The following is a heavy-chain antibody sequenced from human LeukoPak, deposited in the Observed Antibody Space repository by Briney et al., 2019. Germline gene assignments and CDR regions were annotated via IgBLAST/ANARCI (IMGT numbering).Heavy chain of an antibody. V-gene: IGHV1-2*02. D-gene: IGHD6-13*01. J-gene: IGHJ4*02. CDR1: GYTFTGYY. CDR2: INPNSGGT. CDR3: ARTPYSGFSWYFDY. Sequence: GASVKVSCKPSGYTFTGYYIQWVRQAPGQGLEWMGWINPNSGGTNYAQKFQGRVTMTRDTSISTAYMELSRLRSDDTAVYYCARTPYSGFSWYFDYWGQGTLVTVSS.